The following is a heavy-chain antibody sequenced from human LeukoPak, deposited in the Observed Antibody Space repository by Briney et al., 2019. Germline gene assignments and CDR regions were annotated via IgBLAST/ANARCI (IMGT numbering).Heavy chain of an antibody. CDR2: ISYDGSNK. CDR1: GFTFSSYA. Sequence: PGRSLSLSCAASGFTFSSYAMRWVRQAPGKGLEWVAVISYDGSNKYYADSVKGRFAISRDNSKNTLYLRMDSLRAEDTAVYYCAKDPRITTIVGLYYFDYWGQGTLVTVSS. CDR3: AKDPRITTIVGLYYFDY. D-gene: IGHD3-22*01. J-gene: IGHJ4*02. V-gene: IGHV3-30*18.